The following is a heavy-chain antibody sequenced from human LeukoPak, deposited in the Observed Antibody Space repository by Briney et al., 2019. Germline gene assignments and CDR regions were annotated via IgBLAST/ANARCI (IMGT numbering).Heavy chain of an antibody. Sequence: GSLRLSCAASGFTFSSYAMTWVRQAPGKGLEWVSTIGGGGGATYYADSVKGRFTISRDNSKNTLYLQMNSLRAEDTAVYYCAKDPEDYYDSSGYYDAFDIWGQGTMVTVSS. D-gene: IGHD3-22*01. CDR1: GFTFSSYA. CDR3: AKDPEDYYDSSGYYDAFDI. V-gene: IGHV3-23*01. CDR2: IGGGGGAT. J-gene: IGHJ3*02.